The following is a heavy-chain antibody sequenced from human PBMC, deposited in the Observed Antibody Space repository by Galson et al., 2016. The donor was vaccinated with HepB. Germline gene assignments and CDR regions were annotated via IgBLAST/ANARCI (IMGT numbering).Heavy chain of an antibody. J-gene: IGHJ4*02. CDR3: ARAELGLDS. CDR2: IYGGTT. CDR1: GTSLSSGGYY. D-gene: IGHD7-27*01. V-gene: IGHV4-31*03. Sequence: TLSLTCTVSGTSLSSGGYYWTWIRQFPGQGLEWIGYIYGGTTSYNPSLKSRVVISVDTSKNQVSLKLISVTAADTAIYYCARAELGLDSWGQGTLVTVSS.